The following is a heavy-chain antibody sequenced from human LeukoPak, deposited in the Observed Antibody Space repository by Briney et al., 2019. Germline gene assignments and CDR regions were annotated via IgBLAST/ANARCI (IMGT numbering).Heavy chain of an antibody. CDR2: IHPDGKNT. CDR1: GFTFSNYW. J-gene: IGHJ3*01. D-gene: IGHD5-18*01. V-gene: IGHV3-74*01. CDR3: ATYVDTVRYDAFDV. Sequence: GGALRLSCAASGFTFSNYWMDWVRQAPGKGLVWVSRIHPDGKNTAYADSVKGRFTISRDNARNTLFLQMNSLRTEDAAVYYCATYVDTVRYDAFDVWGQGTMVTVSS.